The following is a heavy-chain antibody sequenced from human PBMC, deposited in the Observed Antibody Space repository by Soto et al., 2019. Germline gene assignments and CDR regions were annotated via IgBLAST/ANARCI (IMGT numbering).Heavy chain of an antibody. J-gene: IGHJ3*01. D-gene: IGHD3-10*01. CDR1: GFTFSRYE. Sequence: PGGSLRLSCAASGFTFSRYEMNWVRQAPGKGLEWIAHIHSSGTTIYYADSVKGRFTISRDNAKNSLCLQLNSLSAEDTAVYYCATRSGGGGAFDFWGQGTMVTVSS. CDR3: ATRSGGGGAFDF. V-gene: IGHV3-48*03. CDR2: IHSSGTTI.